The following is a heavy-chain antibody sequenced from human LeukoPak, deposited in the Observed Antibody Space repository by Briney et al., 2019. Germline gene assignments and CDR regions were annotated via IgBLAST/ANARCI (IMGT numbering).Heavy chain of an antibody. V-gene: IGHV1-18*04. J-gene: IGHJ4*02. CDR2: ISTYNGDT. CDR3: AREGLGELTLDY. D-gene: IGHD3-16*01. CDR1: GYTFTGYS. Sequence: ASVKVSCKASGYTFTGYSMHWVRQAPGQGLEWMGWISTYNGDTNYAQKLQGRVTMTTDTSTSTAYMELRSLRSDDTAVYYCAREGLGELTLDYWGQGTLVTVSS.